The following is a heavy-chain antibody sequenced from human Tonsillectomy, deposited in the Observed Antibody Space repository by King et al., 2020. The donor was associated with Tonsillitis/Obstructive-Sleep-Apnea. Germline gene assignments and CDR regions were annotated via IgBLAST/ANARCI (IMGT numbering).Heavy chain of an antibody. D-gene: IGHD1-14*01. J-gene: IGHJ4*02. CDR1: GYTFTRFY. Sequence: QLVQSGAEVKTPGASVKVSCKASGYTFTRFYLHCVRHARGKGLEWMGRINPRSGVASSGHKFQGRVTMTTDTSASTVYLQLSSLRSEDTAVYYCARDDVVGRYIDSWGQGTLVTVSS. V-gene: IGHV1-46*01. CDR2: INPRSGVA. CDR3: ARDDVVGRYIDS.